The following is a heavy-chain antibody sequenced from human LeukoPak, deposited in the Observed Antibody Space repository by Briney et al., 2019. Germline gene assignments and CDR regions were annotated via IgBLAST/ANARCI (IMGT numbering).Heavy chain of an antibody. J-gene: IGHJ3*02. D-gene: IGHD6-6*01. Sequence: KSSETLSLTCTVSGGSISSGDYYWSWIRQPPGKGLEWIGYIYYSGSTYYNPSLKSRVTISVDTSKNQFSLKLSSVTAADTAVYYCARAEFGVKQLGYGAFDIWGQGTMVTVSS. CDR2: IYYSGST. CDR1: GGSISSGDYY. V-gene: IGHV4-30-4*01. CDR3: ARAEFGVKQLGYGAFDI.